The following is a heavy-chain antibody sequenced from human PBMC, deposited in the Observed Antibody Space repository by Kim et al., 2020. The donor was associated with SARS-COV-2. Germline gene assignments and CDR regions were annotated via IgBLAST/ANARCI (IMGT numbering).Heavy chain of an antibody. J-gene: IGHJ5*02. V-gene: IGHV3-74*01. CDR2: IESDGSWT. Sequence: GGSLRLSCAASGFTFSDSWIHWVRQAPGKGLVWVSNIESDGSWTHYADSVKGRFTISRDNAKNTLYLQMNSLRAEDTAVYYCARFTPTPAWGQGALVTVSS. D-gene: IGHD2-15*01. CDR3: ARFTPTPA. CDR1: GFTFSDSW.